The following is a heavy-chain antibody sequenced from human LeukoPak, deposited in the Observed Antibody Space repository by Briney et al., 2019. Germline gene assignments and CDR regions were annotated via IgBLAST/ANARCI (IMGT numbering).Heavy chain of an antibody. J-gene: IGHJ5*02. D-gene: IGHD2-8*01. CDR1: GYTFTSYG. CDR3: ARIYCTNGVCRYYHGP. Sequence: ASVKVSCNAAGYTFTSYGISLVRQAPGQGLEWMGCISAYNGNTNYAQKLQGRVTMTTDTSTSTAYMELRSLRSDDTAVYYCARIYCTNGVCRYYHGPWGQGTLVTVSS. CDR2: ISAYNGNT. V-gene: IGHV1-18*01.